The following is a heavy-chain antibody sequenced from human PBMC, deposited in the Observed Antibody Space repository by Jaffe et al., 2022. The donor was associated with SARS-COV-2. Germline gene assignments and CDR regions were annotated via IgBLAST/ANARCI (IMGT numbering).Heavy chain of an antibody. D-gene: IGHD1-7*01. Sequence: QVQLQESGPGLVKPSQTLSLTCTVSGGSISSGSYYWSWIRQPAGKGLEWIGRIYTSGSTNYNPSLKSRVTISVDTSKNQFSLKLSSVTAADTAVYYCARVSDRPAGTSAGFDPWGQGTLVTVSS. CDR1: GGSISSGSYY. J-gene: IGHJ5*02. CDR2: IYTSGST. CDR3: ARVSDRPAGTSAGFDP. V-gene: IGHV4-61*02.